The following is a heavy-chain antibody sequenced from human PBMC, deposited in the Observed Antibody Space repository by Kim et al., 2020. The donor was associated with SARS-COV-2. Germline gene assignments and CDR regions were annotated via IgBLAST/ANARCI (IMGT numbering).Heavy chain of an antibody. Sequence: PSLKSRVTVSVATSKNQFSLRLSSVTAADTAVYYCARPAYDSSGYYYFDYWGQGTLVTVSS. D-gene: IGHD3-22*01. J-gene: IGHJ4*02. CDR3: ARPAYDSSGYYYFDY. V-gene: IGHV4-59*08.